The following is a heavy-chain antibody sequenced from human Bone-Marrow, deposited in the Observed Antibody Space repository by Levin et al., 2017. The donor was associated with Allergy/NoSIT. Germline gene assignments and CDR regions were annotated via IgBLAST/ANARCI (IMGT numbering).Heavy chain of an antibody. CDR2: IFHSGAT. CDR1: GGSISSSNW. D-gene: IGHD6-13*01. J-gene: IGHJ6*03. V-gene: IGHV4-4*02. CDR3: ASERSSSDGLMDV. Sequence: SETLSLTCAVSGGSISSSNWWIWVRQPPRKGLEWIGEIFHSGATNYNPSLKSRLTLSVDESKNQLSLRLSSVTAADPGVYYCASERSSSDGLMDVWGKGTTVTVSS.